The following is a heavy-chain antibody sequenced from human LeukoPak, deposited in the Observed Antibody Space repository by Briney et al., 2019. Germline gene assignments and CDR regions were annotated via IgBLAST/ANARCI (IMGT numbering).Heavy chain of an antibody. Sequence: GGSLRLSCAASGFTFSNYAMSWVRQAPGKGLEWVSAINDSGGSTYYADSVKGRFTISRDNSKNTLYLQMNSLRAEDTAVYYCAKEEGYYDSSGYYYVGAFDIWGQGTMVTVSS. J-gene: IGHJ3*02. D-gene: IGHD3-22*01. CDR1: GFTFSNYA. CDR3: AKEEGYYDSSGYYYVGAFDI. V-gene: IGHV3-23*01. CDR2: INDSGGST.